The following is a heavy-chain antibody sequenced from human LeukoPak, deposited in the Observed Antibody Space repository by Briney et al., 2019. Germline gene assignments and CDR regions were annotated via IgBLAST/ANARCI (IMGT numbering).Heavy chain of an antibody. CDR1: GGSISSYY. J-gene: IGHJ4*02. Sequence: SETLSLTCTVSGGSISSYYWSWIRQPPGKGLEWIGYIYYSGSTNYNPSLKSRVTISVDTSKNQFSLKLSSVTAADTAVYYRARGAHASYYWGQGTLVTVSS. CDR2: IYYSGST. D-gene: IGHD6-6*01. CDR3: ARGAHASYY. V-gene: IGHV4-59*01.